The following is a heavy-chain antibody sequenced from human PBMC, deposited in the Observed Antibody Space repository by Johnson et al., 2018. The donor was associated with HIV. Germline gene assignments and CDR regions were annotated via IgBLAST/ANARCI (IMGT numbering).Heavy chain of an antibody. CDR2: ICSGGSTI. Sequence: EVQVLESGGGVVRPGGSLRVSCAASGFTFDDYGMSWVRQAPGKGLEWVSYICSGGSTIYDADSVKGRFTISRDNAKNSLYLQMNSLRAEDTAVYYCARDGSGSSYAFDIWGQGTMVTVTS. D-gene: IGHD1-26*01. V-gene: IGHV3-48*04. CDR1: GFTFDDYG. CDR3: ARDGSGSSYAFDI. J-gene: IGHJ3*02.